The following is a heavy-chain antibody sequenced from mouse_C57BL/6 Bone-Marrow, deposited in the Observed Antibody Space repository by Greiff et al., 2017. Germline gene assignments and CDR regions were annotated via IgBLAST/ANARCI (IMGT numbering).Heavy chain of an antibody. D-gene: IGHD2-4*01. CDR1: GYTFTSYW. J-gene: IGHJ2*01. Sequence: QVQLQQPGAELVRPGTSVKLSCKASGYTFTSYWMHWVKQRPGQGLEWIGVIDPSDSYTNYNQKFKGKATLTVDTSSRPAYMQLSSLTSEDSAVYYCARDYDYGPYYFDYWGQGTTRTVSS. V-gene: IGHV1-59*01. CDR2: IDPSDSYT. CDR3: ARDYDYGPYYFDY.